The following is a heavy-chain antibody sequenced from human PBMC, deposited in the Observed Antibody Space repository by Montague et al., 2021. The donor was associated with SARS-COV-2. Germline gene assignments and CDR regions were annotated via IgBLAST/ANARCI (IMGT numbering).Heavy chain of an antibody. V-gene: IGHV4-39*02. Sequence: SETRSLTCTVSGGSITNNIDYWAWIRQPPGKGLEWIGSIYYTGNTYYNPSLKSRATISVVTSKNHFTLKLSSVTAAETAVYYCARLKRYFDSSGSPSAFDFWGQGTKVTVSS. J-gene: IGHJ3*01. CDR2: IYYTGNT. CDR1: GGSITNNIDY. D-gene: IGHD3-22*01. CDR3: ARLKRYFDSSGSPSAFDF.